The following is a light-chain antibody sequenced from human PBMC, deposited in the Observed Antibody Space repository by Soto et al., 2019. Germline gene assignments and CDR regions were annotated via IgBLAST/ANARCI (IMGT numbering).Light chain of an antibody. CDR3: QQYHSSPRT. J-gene: IGKJ1*01. V-gene: IGKV3-20*01. CDR2: DAS. Sequence: ELGLTQSPGTLSLSPGERVTLSCRASQSISSSHLAWYQQRPGQAPRLLIYDASNRATGISDRFTGSGSGTDFTLTITRLEPEDFAVYYCQQYHSSPRTFGQGTKVDI. CDR1: QSISSSH.